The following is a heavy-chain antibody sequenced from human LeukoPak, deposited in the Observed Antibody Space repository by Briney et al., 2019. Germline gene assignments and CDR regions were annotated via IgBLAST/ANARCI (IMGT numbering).Heavy chain of an antibody. Sequence: SETLSLTCAVYGGPFSGYYWSWIRQPPGKGLEWIGEINHSGSTNYNPSLKSRVTISVDTSKNQFSLKLSSVTAADTAVYYCARVQESQIDYYFDYWGQGTLVTVSS. CDR2: INHSGST. J-gene: IGHJ4*02. D-gene: IGHD3-9*01. CDR3: ARVQESQIDYYFDY. CDR1: GGPFSGYY. V-gene: IGHV4-34*01.